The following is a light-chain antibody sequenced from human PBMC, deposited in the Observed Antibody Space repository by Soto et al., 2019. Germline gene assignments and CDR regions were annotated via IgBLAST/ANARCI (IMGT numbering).Light chain of an antibody. CDR1: QSLLHSNGYNY. CDR3: MQALQTPFT. Sequence: IVMTQSPLSLPVTPAEPPSISCRSSQSLLHSNGYNYLDWYLQKPGQSPQLLIYLGSNRASGVPDSVGGSGAGTDFTLKISRVEAEEVGVYYCMQALQTPFTFGRGTKVDIK. V-gene: IGKV2-28*01. CDR2: LGS. J-gene: IGKJ3*01.